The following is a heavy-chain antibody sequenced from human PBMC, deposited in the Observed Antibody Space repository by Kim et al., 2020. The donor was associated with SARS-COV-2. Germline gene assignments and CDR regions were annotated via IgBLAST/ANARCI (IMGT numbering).Heavy chain of an antibody. J-gene: IGHJ6*02. CDR2: ISSSSSTI. CDR1: GFTFSSYS. CDR3: ARDVAAGMVVGGMDV. V-gene: IGHV3-48*02. D-gene: IGHD6-13*01. Sequence: GVSLRLSCAASGFTFSSYSMNWVRQAPGKGLEWVSYISSSSSTIYYADSVKGRFTISRDNAKNSLYLQMNSLRDEDTAVYYCARDVAAGMVVGGMDVWGQGTTVTVSS.